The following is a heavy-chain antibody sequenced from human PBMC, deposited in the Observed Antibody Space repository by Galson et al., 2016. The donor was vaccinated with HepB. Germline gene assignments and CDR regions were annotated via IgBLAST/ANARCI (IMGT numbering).Heavy chain of an antibody. J-gene: IGHJ4*02. D-gene: IGHD6-13*01. CDR1: GFTLTASA. V-gene: IGHV3-48*02. Sequence: SLRLSCAVSGFTLTASAMNWVRQAPGKGLEWIAYIGATNGAIFYADSVKGRFTISKDNAKDSLFLQMNNLGDDDTAVYYCARESGASWYLIGYWGQGTLVTVSS. CDR2: IGATNGAI. CDR3: ARESGASWYLIGY.